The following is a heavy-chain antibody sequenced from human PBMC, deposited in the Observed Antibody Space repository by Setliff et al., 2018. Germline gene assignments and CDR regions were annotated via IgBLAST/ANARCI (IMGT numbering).Heavy chain of an antibody. D-gene: IGHD6-13*01. CDR1: GGSISNSSYY. CDR3: ARDVRVASSSWFKSAFDI. CDR2: IYYSGST. J-gene: IGHJ3*02. V-gene: IGHV4-39*07. Sequence: PSETLSLTCTVSGGSISNSSYYWGWIRQPPGKGLEWIGSIYYSGSTYYNPSLKSRVTISVDTSKNQFSLKLSSVTAADTAVYYCARDVRVASSSWFKSAFDIWGQGTMVTVS.